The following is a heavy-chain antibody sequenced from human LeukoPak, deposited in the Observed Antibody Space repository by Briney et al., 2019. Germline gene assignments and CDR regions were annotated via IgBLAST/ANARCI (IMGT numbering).Heavy chain of an antibody. CDR1: GGSFSGYY. J-gene: IGHJ4*02. CDR3: ARWASRGNYGDYYYFDY. V-gene: IGHV4-34*01. CDR2: INHSGST. D-gene: IGHD4-17*01. Sequence: SETLSLTCAVYGGSFSGYYWSWIRQPPGKGLEWIGEINHSGSTNYNPSLKSRGAISVDTSKNQFSLKLSSVTAADTAVYYCARWASRGNYGDYYYFDYWGQGTLVTVSS.